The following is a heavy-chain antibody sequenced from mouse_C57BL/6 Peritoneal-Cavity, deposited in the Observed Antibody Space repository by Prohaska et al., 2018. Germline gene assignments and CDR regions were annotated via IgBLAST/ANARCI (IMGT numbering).Heavy chain of an antibody. V-gene: IGHV11-2*01. Sequence: GFTFSGFWMSWVRNPPGKTLECIGDINSDSSAINYAPSIKDRFTIFRDNDKSTMYLQMSNGRSEDTTMYFCMGYGRSYWCFNDWCKGTTVTVSS. CDR1: GFTFSGFW. CDR2: INSDSSAI. J-gene: IGHJ1*03. D-gene: IGHD1-1*01. CDR3: MGYGRSYWCFND.